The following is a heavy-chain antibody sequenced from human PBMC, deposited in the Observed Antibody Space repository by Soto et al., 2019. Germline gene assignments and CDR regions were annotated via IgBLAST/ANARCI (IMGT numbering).Heavy chain of an antibody. CDR2: IYYSGST. D-gene: IGHD1-26*01. CDR3: AGIYSGSPGGTLRY. V-gene: IGHV4-31*03. CDR1: GGSISSGGYY. J-gene: IGHJ4*02. Sequence: QVQLQESGPGLVKPSQTLSLTCTVSGGSISSGGYYWSWIRQHPGKDREWIGYIYYSGSTYYNPSLTSRVTISVDTSKNQFSLKLSSVTAADTVVYYCAGIYSGSPGGTLRYWGQGTLVTVSS.